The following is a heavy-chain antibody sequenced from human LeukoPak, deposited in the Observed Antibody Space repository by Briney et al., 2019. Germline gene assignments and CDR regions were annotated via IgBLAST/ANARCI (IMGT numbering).Heavy chain of an antibody. J-gene: IGHJ4*02. V-gene: IGHV1-2*02. CDR1: GYTFTGYY. CDR3: ARAGIQLWFDCDY. D-gene: IGHD5-18*01. Sequence: VSVKVSCKASGYTFTGYYMHWVRQAPGQGLEWMGWINPNSGGTNYAQKFQGRVTMTRDTSISTAYMELSRLRSDDTAVYYCARAGIQLWFDCDYWGQGTLVTVSS. CDR2: INPNSGGT.